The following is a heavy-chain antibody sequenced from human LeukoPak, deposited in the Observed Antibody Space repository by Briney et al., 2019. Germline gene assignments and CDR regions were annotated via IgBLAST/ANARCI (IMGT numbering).Heavy chain of an antibody. D-gene: IGHD6-19*01. CDR2: INGDGSST. J-gene: IGHJ5*02. Sequence: PGGSLRLSCAASGFTFSSYWMYWVRQGPGKGLVWVSRINGDGSSTTYADSVRGRFSISRDNSKNTLYLQMNSLRAEDTAVFYCAKLPTTGWYAGGNWFDPWGQGTLVTVSS. V-gene: IGHV3-74*01. CDR3: AKLPTTGWYAGGNWFDP. CDR1: GFTFSSYW.